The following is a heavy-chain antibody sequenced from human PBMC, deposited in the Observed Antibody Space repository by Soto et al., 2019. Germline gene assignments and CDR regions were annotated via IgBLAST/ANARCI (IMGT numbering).Heavy chain of an antibody. D-gene: IGHD4-17*01. Sequence: QVQLQESGPGLVKPSQTLSLTCTVSGGSISSGDYYWSWIRQPPGKGLEWIGYISYSGSTYYNPSLKSRVTISVDSSKNQFSLKLSSVTAADTAVYYCARNDCGDQKPPFPDYWGQGTLVTVSS. CDR2: ISYSGST. CDR1: GGSISSGDYY. CDR3: ARNDCGDQKPPFPDY. J-gene: IGHJ4*02. V-gene: IGHV4-30-4*01.